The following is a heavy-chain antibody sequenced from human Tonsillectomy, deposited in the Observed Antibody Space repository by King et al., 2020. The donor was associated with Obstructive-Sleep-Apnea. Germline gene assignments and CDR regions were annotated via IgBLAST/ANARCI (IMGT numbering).Heavy chain of an antibody. CDR2: ISGSGVTT. CDR3: AKDMAVIVPTIIDY. V-gene: IGHV3-23*04. Sequence: QLVQSGGGLVQPGGSLRLSCAASGFTFSSYAMSWVRQAPGKGLEWVSGISGSGVTTYYADSVKGRLTISRDNSKNTLYLQMNSLRAEDTAVYYCAKDMAVIVPTIIDYWGQGTLVTVSS. J-gene: IGHJ4*02. D-gene: IGHD5-12*01. CDR1: GFTFSSYA.